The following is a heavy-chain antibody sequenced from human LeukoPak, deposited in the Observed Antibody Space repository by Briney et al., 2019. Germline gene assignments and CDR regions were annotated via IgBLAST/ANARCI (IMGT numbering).Heavy chain of an antibody. CDR3: ARDRYYDSSGYCDY. Sequence: PGGSLRLSCAASGFTFDDYAMHWVRQAPGKGLEWVSGISWNSGIIGYADSVKGRFTISRDNAKNSLYLQMNSLRAEDTAVYYCARDRYYDSSGYCDYWGQGTLVTVSS. CDR2: ISWNSGII. J-gene: IGHJ4*02. V-gene: IGHV3-9*01. D-gene: IGHD3-22*01. CDR1: GFTFDDYA.